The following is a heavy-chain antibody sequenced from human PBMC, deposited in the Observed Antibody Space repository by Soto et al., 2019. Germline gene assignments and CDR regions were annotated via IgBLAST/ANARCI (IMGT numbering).Heavy chain of an antibody. CDR2: IYSDGST. CDR1: GFTVSNTQ. V-gene: IGHV3-53*02. J-gene: IGHJ6*02. Sequence: EVQLVESGGGLIQPGGSLRLSCAASGFTVSNTQMRWVRQAPGKGLEWVAVIYSDGSTYHADSVKGRFSISRDNSKNTLYLQMNSLRVEDTAVYYCARHGLINSGGCGMDVWGQGTTVTVS. D-gene: IGHD1-26*01. CDR3: ARHGLINSGGCGMDV.